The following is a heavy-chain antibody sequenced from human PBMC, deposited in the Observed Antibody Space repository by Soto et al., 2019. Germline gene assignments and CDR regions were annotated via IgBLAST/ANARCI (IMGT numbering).Heavy chain of an antibody. J-gene: IGHJ4*02. V-gene: IGHV3-53*01. Sequence: GGSLRLSCAASGFTVSSNYMSWVRQAQGKGLEWVSVIYSGGSTYYADSVKGRFTISRDNSKNTLHLQMNSLRADATAVYYCARGGAARYFDYWGQGTLVTVSS. CDR1: GFTVSSNY. D-gene: IGHD6-6*01. CDR2: IYSGGST. CDR3: ARGGAARYFDY.